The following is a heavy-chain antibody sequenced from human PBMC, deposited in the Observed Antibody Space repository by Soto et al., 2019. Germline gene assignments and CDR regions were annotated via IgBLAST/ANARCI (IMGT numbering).Heavy chain of an antibody. V-gene: IGHV3-23*01. D-gene: IGHD2-8*02. J-gene: IGHJ3*02. CDR2: IIVAGSQ. CDR3: AKATATGGGAFEI. Sequence: GGSLRLSCAVSGFICSSYDMSRVRQAQGKGLAWVSTIIVAGSQHYEASVQGRFTISRDTSKNTVFLYMNSLTAGDTAVYYCAKATATGGGAFEIYGRGTMVTVSS. CDR1: GFICSSYD.